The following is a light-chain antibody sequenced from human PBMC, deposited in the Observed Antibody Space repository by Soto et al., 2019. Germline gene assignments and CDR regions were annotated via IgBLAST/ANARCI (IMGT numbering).Light chain of an antibody. CDR3: QQYGSSPLT. Sequence: IVLTQSPGTLSLSPGERATLSCRASQSVSSSYLAWYQQKPGQAPRLLIYGASSRATGIPDRFSGSGSGTDFTLTISRLEPEDFAVYYCQQYGSSPLTFGGGIKVEIK. J-gene: IGKJ4*01. CDR1: QSVSSSY. V-gene: IGKV3-20*01. CDR2: GAS.